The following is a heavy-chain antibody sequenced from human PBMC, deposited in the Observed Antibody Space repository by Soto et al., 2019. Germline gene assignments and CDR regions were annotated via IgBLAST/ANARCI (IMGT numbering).Heavy chain of an antibody. Sequence: GGSLRLSCEASGFTLSTYGIHWVRQATGKGLEWVAVIWHDGSNKYYADSVKGRFTISRDNSKNTLYLEMNSLRAEDTAVYYCARAVGPFDYWGQGTLVTVSS. J-gene: IGHJ4*02. V-gene: IGHV3-33*08. CDR2: IWHDGSNK. CDR3: ARAVGPFDY. CDR1: GFTLSTYG. D-gene: IGHD1-26*01.